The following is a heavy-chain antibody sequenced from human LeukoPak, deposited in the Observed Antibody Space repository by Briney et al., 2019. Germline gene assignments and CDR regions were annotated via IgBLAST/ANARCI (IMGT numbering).Heavy chain of an antibody. J-gene: IGHJ6*03. Sequence: GASVKVSCKASGYTFNNYGISWVRQAPGQGLEWMGWMNPNSGNTGYAQKFQGRVTITRNTSISTAYMELSSLRSEDTAVYYCARLAYGLNYYYYYYYMDVWGKGTTVTVSS. CDR2: MNPNSGNT. D-gene: IGHD3-16*01. CDR3: ARLAYGLNYYYYYYYMDV. V-gene: IGHV1-8*01. CDR1: GYTFNNYG.